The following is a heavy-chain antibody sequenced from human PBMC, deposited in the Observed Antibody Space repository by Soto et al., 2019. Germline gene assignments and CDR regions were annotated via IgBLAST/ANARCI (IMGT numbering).Heavy chain of an antibody. Sequence: PSETLSLTCTVSGGSISSGGYYWSWIRQHPGKGLEWIGYIYYSGSTYYNPSLKSRVTISVDTSKNQFSLKLSSVTAADTAVYYCAREKDSSGLGGLNWFDPWGQGTLVTVSS. CDR1: GGSISSGGYY. D-gene: IGHD3-22*01. CDR3: AREKDSSGLGGLNWFDP. V-gene: IGHV4-31*03. CDR2: IYYSGST. J-gene: IGHJ5*02.